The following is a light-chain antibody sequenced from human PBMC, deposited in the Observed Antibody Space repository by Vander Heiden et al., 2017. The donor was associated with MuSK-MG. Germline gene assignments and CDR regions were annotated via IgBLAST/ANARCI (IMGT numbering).Light chain of an antibody. CDR1: QSIGSY. J-gene: IGKJ2*01. CDR2: AAS. CDR3: HQSYSTPLYT. Sequence: DIQMTQPPSSLSASVGDRVTITCRASQSIGSYFNWYQQKTGKAPKLLIYAASSLQSCVPSRFSGSGSGTDFSLTISSLQPEDFVTYYCHQSYSTPLYTFGQGTKLEIK. V-gene: IGKV1-39*01.